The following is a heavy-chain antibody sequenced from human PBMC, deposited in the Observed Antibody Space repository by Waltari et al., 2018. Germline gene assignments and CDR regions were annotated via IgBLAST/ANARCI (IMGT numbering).Heavy chain of an antibody. D-gene: IGHD1-26*01. CDR2: IDHTGNT. J-gene: IGHJ6*02. CDR3: ARVILGATDDYSYAMDV. CDR1: GGSISSSNW. V-gene: IGHV4-4*02. Sequence: QVQLQESGPGLVKPSGTLSLTCVVSGGSISSSNWWTWVRQPPGKGLEWIGEIDHTGNTHYNPTLKSRVTISVDKSKNQFSLKLRSVTAADTAVYYCARVILGATDDYSYAMDVWGQGITVTVSS.